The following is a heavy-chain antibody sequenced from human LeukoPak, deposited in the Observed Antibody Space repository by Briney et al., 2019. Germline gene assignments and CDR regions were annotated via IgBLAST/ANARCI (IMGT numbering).Heavy chain of an antibody. CDR3: ARFSRLTGTTTQSDY. J-gene: IGHJ4*02. V-gene: IGHV3-48*03. Sequence: GGSLRLSCAASGFTFSSYEMNWVRQAPGKGLEWVSYISSSGSTIYYADSVKGRFTISRDNAKNSLYLRMNSLRAEDTAVYYCARFSRLTGTTTQSDYWGQGTLVTVSS. CDR1: GFTFSSYE. CDR2: ISSSGSTI. D-gene: IGHD1-1*01.